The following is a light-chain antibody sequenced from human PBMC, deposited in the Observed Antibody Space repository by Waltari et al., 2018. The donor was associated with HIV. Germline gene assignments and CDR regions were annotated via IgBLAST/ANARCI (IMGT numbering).Light chain of an antibody. V-gene: IGKV4-1*01. Sequence: DIVMTQSPNSLAVSLGERASINCKSSQSLLYTSNNYNYLAWYQQKPGQPPKLLIYWASTRESGVPDRFSGSGSGADFTLTISSLQAEDVAVYYCQQYYSVPYTFGQGTKLEIK. CDR2: WAS. CDR3: QQYYSVPYT. CDR1: QSLLYTSNNYNY. J-gene: IGKJ2*01.